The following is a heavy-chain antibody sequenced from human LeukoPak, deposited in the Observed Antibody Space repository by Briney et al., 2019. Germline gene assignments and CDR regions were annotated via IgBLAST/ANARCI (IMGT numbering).Heavy chain of an antibody. J-gene: IGHJ4*02. D-gene: IGHD2-15*01. Sequence: GGSLRLSCAASGFTFSSYAMHWVRQAPGKGLEWVAVISYDGSNKYYADSVKGRFTISRDNSKNTLYLQMNSLRAEDTAVYYCARDLWPKGYYSGGSCYHATDYWGQGTLVTVSS. V-gene: IGHV3-30-3*01. CDR2: ISYDGSNK. CDR1: GFTFSSYA. CDR3: ARDLWPKGYYSGGSCYHATDY.